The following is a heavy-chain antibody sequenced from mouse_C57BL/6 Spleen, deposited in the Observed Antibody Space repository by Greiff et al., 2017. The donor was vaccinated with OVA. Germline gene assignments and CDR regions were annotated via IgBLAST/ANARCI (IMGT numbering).Heavy chain of an antibody. Sequence: QVQLKQPGAELVKPGASVKLSCKASGYTFTSYWMHWVKQRPGRGLEWIGRIDPNSGGTKYNEKFKSKATLTVDKPSSTAYMQLSSLTSEDSAVYYCARDWDVSWFAYWGQGTLVTVSA. J-gene: IGHJ3*01. CDR3: ARDWDVSWFAY. CDR2: IDPNSGGT. CDR1: GYTFTSYW. V-gene: IGHV1-72*01. D-gene: IGHD4-1*01.